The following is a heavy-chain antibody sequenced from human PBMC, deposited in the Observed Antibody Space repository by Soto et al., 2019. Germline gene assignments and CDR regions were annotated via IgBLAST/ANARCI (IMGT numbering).Heavy chain of an antibody. D-gene: IGHD6-19*01. Sequence: GGSLRLSCAASGFTFSSYAMHWVRQAPGKGLEWVAIIKKDGSEKYYVDSVKGRFTISRDNAKNSLYLQMNDLRAEDTAVYYCAGGSGWLIDYWGRGTLVTVSS. CDR1: GFTFSSYA. J-gene: IGHJ4*02. CDR3: AGGSGWLIDY. CDR2: IKKDGSEK. V-gene: IGHV3-7*03.